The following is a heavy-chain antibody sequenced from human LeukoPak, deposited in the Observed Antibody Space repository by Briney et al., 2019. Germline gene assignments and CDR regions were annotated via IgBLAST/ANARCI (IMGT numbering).Heavy chain of an antibody. CDR2: ITDRGDST. D-gene: IGHD4-23*01. V-gene: IGHV3-23*01. CDR3: AKDKQRWVFDY. J-gene: IGHJ4*02. CDR1: GFTFSSHD. Sequence: GGSLRLSCAASGFTFSSHDMSWVRQAPGKGLEWVSTITDRGDSTFYADSVKGRFTISRDNVKDTLFLQMNSLRAEDTAVYYCAKDKQRWVFDYWGRGTLVSVS.